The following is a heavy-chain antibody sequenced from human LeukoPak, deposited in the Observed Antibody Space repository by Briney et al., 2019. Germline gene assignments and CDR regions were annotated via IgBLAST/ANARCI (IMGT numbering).Heavy chain of an antibody. J-gene: IGHJ5*02. CDR3: ARAYGSGSYSWFDP. CDR1: GYTFTSYG. V-gene: IGHV1-18*01. D-gene: IGHD3-10*01. CDR2: ISAYNGNT. Sequence: ASVKVSCKASGYTFTSYGISWVRQAPGQGLEWMGWISAYNGNTNYAQRLQGRVTMTTDTSTSTAYMELRSLRSDDTAVYYCARAYGSGSYSWFDPWGQGTLVTVSS.